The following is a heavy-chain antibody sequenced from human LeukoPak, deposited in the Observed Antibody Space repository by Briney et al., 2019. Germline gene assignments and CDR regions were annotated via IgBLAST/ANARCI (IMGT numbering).Heavy chain of an antibody. CDR3: ARDVGYAFDI. CDR1: GFTFGSYN. D-gene: IGHD5-18*01. J-gene: IGHJ3*02. CDR2: FNAIDGAM. Sequence: PGGSLRLSCAASGFTFGSYNMNWVRQAPGKGLEWISYFNAIDGAMWYADSVKGRFTISGDNARQSLYLQMDSLRDEDTAVYYCARDVGYAFDIWGQGTRVTVSS. V-gene: IGHV3-48*02.